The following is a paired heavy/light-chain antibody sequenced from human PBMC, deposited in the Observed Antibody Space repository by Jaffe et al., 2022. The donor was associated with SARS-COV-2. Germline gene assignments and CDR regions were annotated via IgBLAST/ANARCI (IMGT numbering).Heavy chain of an antibody. CDR2: IYYSGST. J-gene: IGHJ6*02. Sequence: QVQLQESGPGLVKPSQTLSLTCTVSGASISSGGYYWSWVRQYPGKGLEWIGYIYYSGSTYYNPSLKSRVSMSIDTSKNQFSLKLSSVTAADTAVYYCARGGYYFYYGMDVWGQGTTVTVSS. CDR1: GASISSGGYY. V-gene: IGHV4-31*03. CDR3: ARGGYYFYYGMDV.
Light chain of an antibody. CDR2: GAS. CDR1: QSVSSTY. CDR3: QQYGSSLLG. Sequence: EIVLTQFPGTLSLSPGERATLSCRASQSVSSTYLAWYQQKPGQAPRLLIYGASSRATGIPDRFSGSGSGTDFTLTISRLEPEDFAVYYCQQYGSSLLGFGGGTKVEIK. V-gene: IGKV3-20*01. J-gene: IGKJ4*01.